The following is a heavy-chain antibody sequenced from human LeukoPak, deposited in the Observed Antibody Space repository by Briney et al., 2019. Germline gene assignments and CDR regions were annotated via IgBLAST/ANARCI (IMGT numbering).Heavy chain of an antibody. D-gene: IGHD3-3*01. CDR1: GGSISSYY. CDR2: IYYSGST. J-gene: IGHJ6*02. CDR3: ARVPRYYDFWSGYYYGMDV. Sequence: PSETLSLTCTVSGGSISSYYWSWIRQPPGKGLEWIGYIYYSGSTNYNPSLKSRVTISVDTSKNQFSLKLSSVTAADTAVYYCARVPRYYDFWSGYYYGMDVWGQGTTVTVSS. V-gene: IGHV4-59*01.